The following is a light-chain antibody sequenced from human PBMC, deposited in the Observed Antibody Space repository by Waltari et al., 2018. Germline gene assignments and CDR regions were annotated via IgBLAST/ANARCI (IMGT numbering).Light chain of an antibody. CDR2: ITS. J-gene: IGKJ1*01. Sequence: AIRITQSPSSLSASTGDRVTITCRASQGVSHHLAWCQQKPGKAPKLLIYITSTLQSGVPSRFSGIGSGTDFTLTIDGLQSEDFATYYCLQYDSYPWTFGQGTKVEIK. CDR3: LQYDSYPWT. V-gene: IGKV1-8*01. CDR1: QGVSHH.